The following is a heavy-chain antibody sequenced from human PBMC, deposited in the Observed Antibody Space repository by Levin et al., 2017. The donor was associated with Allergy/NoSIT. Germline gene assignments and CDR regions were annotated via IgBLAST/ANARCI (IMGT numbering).Heavy chain of an antibody. V-gene: IGHV3-21*01. Sequence: PGGSLRLSCAASGFSFSSYNMNWVRQAPGKGLEWVSSISSRNSYMDYADSVKGRFTISRDNAKDSLYLQMNSLRAEDTAVYYCARDPEGIYGDYYFDYWGQGTLVTVSS. D-gene: IGHD4-17*01. CDR1: GFSFSSYN. CDR3: ARDPEGIYGDYYFDY. J-gene: IGHJ4*02. CDR2: ISSRNSYM.